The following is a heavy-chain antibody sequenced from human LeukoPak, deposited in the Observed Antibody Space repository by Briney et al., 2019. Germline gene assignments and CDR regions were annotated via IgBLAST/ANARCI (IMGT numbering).Heavy chain of an antibody. Sequence: GGSLRLSCAGSGFTFSNYAMNWVRQAPGKGLEWVSTISGSGGNTYYGDSVKGRFTISRDNSKNTLYLQMNSLRVEDTAVYYCAREYYDFWSGYLRPTWDYWGQGTLVTVSS. CDR2: ISGSGGNT. D-gene: IGHD3-3*01. CDR1: GFTFSNYA. V-gene: IGHV3-23*01. J-gene: IGHJ4*02. CDR3: AREYYDFWSGYLRPTWDY.